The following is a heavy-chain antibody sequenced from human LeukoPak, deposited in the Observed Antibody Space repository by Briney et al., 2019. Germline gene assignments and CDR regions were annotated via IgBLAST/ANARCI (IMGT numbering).Heavy chain of an antibody. D-gene: IGHD2/OR15-2a*01. J-gene: IGHJ4*02. CDR2: ISSSSSTI. CDR1: GFTFSSYS. V-gene: IGHV3-48*01. CDR3: ATSPDPFHGLFDY. Sequence: GGSLRLSCAASGFTFSSYSMNWVRQAPGKGLEWVSYISSSSSTIYYADSVKGRFTISRDNSKNTLYLQMNSLRAEDTAVYYCATSPDPFHGLFDYWGQGTLVTVSS.